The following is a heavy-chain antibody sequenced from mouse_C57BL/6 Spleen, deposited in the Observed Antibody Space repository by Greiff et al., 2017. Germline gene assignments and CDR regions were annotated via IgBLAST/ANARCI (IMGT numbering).Heavy chain of an antibody. CDR1: GYTFTSYW. J-gene: IGHJ2*01. Sequence: QVQLQQPGAELVKPGASVKMSCKASGYTFTSYWITWVKQRPGQGLEWIGDIYPGSGSTNYNEKFKSKATLTVDTSSRTAYMQLSSLTSEDSAVYYCARSHLYSNYGLFDYWGQGTTRTVSS. D-gene: IGHD2-5*01. V-gene: IGHV1-55*01. CDR2: IYPGSGST. CDR3: ARSHLYSNYGLFDY.